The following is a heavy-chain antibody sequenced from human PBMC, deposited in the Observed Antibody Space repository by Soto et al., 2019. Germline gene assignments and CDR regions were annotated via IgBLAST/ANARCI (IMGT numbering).Heavy chain of an antibody. V-gene: IGHV4-34*01. Sequence: QVQLQQWGAGLLKPSETLSLTCAVYGGSFSGYYWSWIRQPPGKGLEWIGEINHSGSTNYNPSLKSRVTISVDTSKNQFSLKLSSVTAADTAVYYCARGPRTDDSGDSFDYWGQGTLVTVSS. CDR2: INHSGST. J-gene: IGHJ4*02. CDR1: GGSFSGYY. CDR3: ARGPRTDDSGDSFDY. D-gene: IGHD4-17*01.